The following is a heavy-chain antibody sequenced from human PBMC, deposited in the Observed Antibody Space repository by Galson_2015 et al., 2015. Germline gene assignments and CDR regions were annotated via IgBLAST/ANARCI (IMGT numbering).Heavy chain of an antibody. D-gene: IGHD2-21*02. CDR1: GGTFSSYA. V-gene: IGHV1-69*01. J-gene: IGHJ5*02. Sequence: CKASGGTFSSYAISWVRQAPGQGLAWMGGIIPIFGTANYAQKFQGRVTITADESTSTAYMELSSLRSEDTAVYYCASKVVTALGLDPWGQGTLVTVSS. CDR2: IIPIFGTA. CDR3: ASKVVTALGLDP.